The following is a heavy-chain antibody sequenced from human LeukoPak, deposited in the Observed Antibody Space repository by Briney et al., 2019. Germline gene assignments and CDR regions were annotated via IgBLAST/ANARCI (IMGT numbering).Heavy chain of an antibody. J-gene: IGHJ3*02. CDR1: GFTFSSYS. V-gene: IGHV3-21*01. Sequence: GGSLRLSCAASGFTFSSYSMNWVRQAPGKGLEWVSSISSSSSYIYYADSVKGRFTISRDNAKNSLYLQMNSLRAEDTAVNYCAREIPDAFDIWGQGTMVTVSS. CDR3: AREIPDAFDI. CDR2: ISSSSSYI. D-gene: IGHD2-21*01.